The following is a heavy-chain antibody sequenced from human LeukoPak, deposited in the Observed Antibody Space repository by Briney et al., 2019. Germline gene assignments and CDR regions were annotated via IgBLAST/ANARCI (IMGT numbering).Heavy chain of an antibody. V-gene: IGHV4-61*01. CDR2: IYYSGST. CDR3: ARESVWFGELIYFDL. D-gene: IGHD3-10*01. J-gene: IGHJ2*01. Sequence: MTSETLSLTCTVSGGSISSSSYYWSWIRQPPGKGLEWIGYIYYSGSTNYNPSLKSRVTISVDTSKNQFSLKLSSVTAADTTVYYCARESVWFGELIYFDLWGRGTLVTVSS. CDR1: GGSISSSSYY.